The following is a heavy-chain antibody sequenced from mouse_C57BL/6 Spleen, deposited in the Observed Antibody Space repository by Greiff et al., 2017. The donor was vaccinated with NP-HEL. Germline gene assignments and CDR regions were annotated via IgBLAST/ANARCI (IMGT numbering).Heavy chain of an antibody. CDR2: IRNKANGYTT. Sequence: EVKLVESGGGLVQPGGSLSLSCAASGFTFTDYYMSWVRQPPGKALEWLGFIRNKANGYTTEYSASVKGRFTISRDNSQSILYLQMNALRAEDSATYYCARYPAPYAMDYWGQGTSVTVSS. CDR1: GFTFTDYY. V-gene: IGHV7-3*01. CDR3: ARYPAPYAMDY. J-gene: IGHJ4*01.